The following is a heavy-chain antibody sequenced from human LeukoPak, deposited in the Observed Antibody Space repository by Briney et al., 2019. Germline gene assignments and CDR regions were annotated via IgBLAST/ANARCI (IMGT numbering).Heavy chain of an antibody. CDR1: GYTFTSYG. J-gene: IGHJ4*02. V-gene: IGHV1-18*01. CDR3: ARDTHRYADHFDY. Sequence: GASVKVSCKASGYTFTSYGISWVRQAPGQGLEWMGWISGYNGNTNYAQNLQGRVTMTTDTSTSTVYMELRSLRSDDTAVYYCARDTHRYADHFDYWGQGILVTVSS. CDR2: ISGYNGNT. D-gene: IGHD5-18*01.